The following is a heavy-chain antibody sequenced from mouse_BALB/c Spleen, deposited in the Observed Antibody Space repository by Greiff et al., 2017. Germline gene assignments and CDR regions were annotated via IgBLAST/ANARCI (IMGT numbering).Heavy chain of an antibody. CDR2: INPSNGGT. V-gene: IGHV1S81*02. D-gene: IGHD2-4*01. J-gene: IGHJ1*01. Sequence: GQLQQSGAELVKPGASVKLSCKASGYTFTSYYMYWVKQRPGQGLEWIGEINPSNGGTNFNEKFKSKATLTVDKSSSTAYMQLSSLTSEDSAVYYCTRGWDDYDDWYFDVWGAGTTVTVSS. CDR3: TRGWDDYDDWYFDV. CDR1: GYTFTSYY.